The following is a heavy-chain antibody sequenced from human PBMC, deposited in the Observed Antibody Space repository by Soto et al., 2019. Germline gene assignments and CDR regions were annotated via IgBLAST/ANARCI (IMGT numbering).Heavy chain of an antibody. V-gene: IGHV3-30-3*01. J-gene: IGHJ6*02. D-gene: IGHD4-17*01. CDR1: GFTFSSYA. CDR3: ARPFYGDPYYYYYGMDV. Sequence: LRLSCAASGFTFSSYAMHWVRQAPGKGLEWVAVISYDGSNKYYADSVKGRFTISRDNSKNTLYLQMNSLRAEDTAVYYCARPFYGDPYYYYYGMDVWCQGTTVTVSS. CDR2: ISYDGSNK.